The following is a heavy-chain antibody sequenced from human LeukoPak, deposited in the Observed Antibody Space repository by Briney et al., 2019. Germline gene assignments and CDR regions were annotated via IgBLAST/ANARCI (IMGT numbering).Heavy chain of an antibody. J-gene: IGHJ2*01. CDR3: ARDKSTIDSRIGYFDL. CDR2: FYHSGGI. D-gene: IGHD3-9*01. V-gene: IGHV4-4*02. CDR1: GDSVTTTNW. Sequence: PSETLSLTCAVSGDSVTTTNWWSWVRQPPGKGLEWIGQFYHSGGINYSPSLKNRVTMSVDKSKNHFYLKLTSVTAAVTAVYFCARDKSTIDSRIGYFDLWGRGTLVTVSS.